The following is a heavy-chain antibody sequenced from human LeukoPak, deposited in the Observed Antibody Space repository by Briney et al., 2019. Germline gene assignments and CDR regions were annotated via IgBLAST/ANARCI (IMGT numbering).Heavy chain of an antibody. D-gene: IGHD2-8*01. CDR2: ISGSGGST. V-gene: IGHV3-23*01. J-gene: IGHJ4*02. Sequence: PGGSLRLSCAASEFTFSSYAMSWVRQAPGKGLEWVSAISGSGGSTYYADSVKGRFTISRDNSKNTLCLQMNSLRAEDTAVYYCAKATRYCTNGVCYNYWGQGTLVTVSS. CDR3: AKATRYCTNGVCYNY. CDR1: EFTFSSYA.